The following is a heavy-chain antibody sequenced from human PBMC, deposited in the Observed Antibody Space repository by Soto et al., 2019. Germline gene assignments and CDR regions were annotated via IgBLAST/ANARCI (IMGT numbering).Heavy chain of an antibody. Sequence: ASVNVSCKASGYTFTSYAMHWVLRAPGQRLEWMGWINAGNGNTKYSQKFQGRVTITRDTSANTAYMELSSLTSEDTAVYYCARVDTATTDALDYWGQGTLVTVSS. CDR1: GYTFTSYA. CDR2: INAGNGNT. V-gene: IGHV1-3*01. CDR3: ARVDTATTDALDY. D-gene: IGHD4-17*01. J-gene: IGHJ4*02.